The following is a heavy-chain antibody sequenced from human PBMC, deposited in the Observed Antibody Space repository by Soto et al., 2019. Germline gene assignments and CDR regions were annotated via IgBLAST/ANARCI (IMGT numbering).Heavy chain of an antibody. D-gene: IGHD3-16*01. Sequence: PSETLSLTCTVSGGSISSFCYYWSWIRQHPGKGLEWIGYIYYSGSTYYNPSLKSRVTISVDTSKNQFSLKLSSVTAADTAVYYCARLGNIYAFDIWGQGTMVTVSS. V-gene: IGHV4-31*03. CDR3: ARLGNIYAFDI. CDR2: IYYSGST. CDR1: GGSISSFCYY. J-gene: IGHJ3*02.